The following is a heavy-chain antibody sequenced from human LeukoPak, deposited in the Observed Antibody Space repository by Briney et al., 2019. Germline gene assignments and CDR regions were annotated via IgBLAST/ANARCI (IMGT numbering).Heavy chain of an antibody. V-gene: IGHV3-15*01. D-gene: IGHD5-18*01. Sequence: AGGSLRLSCVVSRFTFSNAWMSWVRQAPGKGLEWVGRIKSKTDGGTTDYAAPVKGRFTISRDDSKNTLYLQMNSLKTEDTAVYYCTTDIVQLWFLPDYWGQGTLATVSS. CDR2: IKSKTDGGTT. J-gene: IGHJ4*02. CDR3: TTDIVQLWFLPDY. CDR1: RFTFSNAW.